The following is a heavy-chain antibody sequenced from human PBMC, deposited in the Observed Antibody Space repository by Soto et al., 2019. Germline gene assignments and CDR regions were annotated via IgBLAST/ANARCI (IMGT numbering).Heavy chain of an antibody. Sequence: GXSVKVSCNASGGSFISYAIIWVRQAPGQGLEWMGGIIPIFATANYAQKFQGRVMITVDESTSTAYMELSSLRSEDTAVYYCARSVSFRYQLLKRGMDVWGQGTTVTVS. CDR1: GGSFISYA. CDR2: IIPIFATA. D-gene: IGHD2-2*01. V-gene: IGHV1-69*01. CDR3: ARSVSFRYQLLKRGMDV. J-gene: IGHJ6*02.